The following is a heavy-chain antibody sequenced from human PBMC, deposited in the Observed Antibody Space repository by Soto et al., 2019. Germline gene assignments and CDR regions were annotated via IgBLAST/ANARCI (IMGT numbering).Heavy chain of an antibody. CDR1: GFSVTDKF. CDR3: ATGPQRNSLYFY. V-gene: IGHV3-53*01. Sequence: PGGSLRLSCAVSGFSVTDKFMTWIRQAPGKGLEFVSVLTNSDLTFYADSVKGRITISRDYSQNTLFLEMNGLRVEDTAMYYCATGPQRNSLYFYWGQGTLVTVSS. D-gene: IGHD1-7*01. CDR2: LTNSDLT. J-gene: IGHJ4*02.